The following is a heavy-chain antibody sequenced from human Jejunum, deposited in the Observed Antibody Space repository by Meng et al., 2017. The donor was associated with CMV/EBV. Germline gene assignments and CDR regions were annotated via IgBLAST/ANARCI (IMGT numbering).Heavy chain of an antibody. V-gene: IGHV1-18*01. D-gene: IGHD3-10*01. CDR2: ISPYNSHA. CDR1: SYTFSADG. Sequence: SCRAPSYTFSADGISWVRQAPGQGLEWMEWISPYNSHAEYAKNFQDRVTLTRDTSTSTTYMELRSLMADDTAVYYCATNGSGSYFADWGQGTLVTVSS. J-gene: IGHJ4*02. CDR3: ATNGSGSYFAD.